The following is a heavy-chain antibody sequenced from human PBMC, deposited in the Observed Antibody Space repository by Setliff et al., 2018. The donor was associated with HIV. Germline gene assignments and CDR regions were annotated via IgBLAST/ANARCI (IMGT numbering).Heavy chain of an antibody. CDR3: ARLPQD. CDR1: GGVSGGDMGVHD. V-gene: IGHV4-61*08. Sequence: PSETLSLTCSVSGGVSGGDMGVHDWSWIRQPPGKGLEWIGYIYDNEKTFYNPSLKSRVTITVDTSKNQISLQLTSVTAEDTALYYCARLPQDWGQGALVTVSS. CDR2: IYDNEKT. J-gene: IGHJ4*02.